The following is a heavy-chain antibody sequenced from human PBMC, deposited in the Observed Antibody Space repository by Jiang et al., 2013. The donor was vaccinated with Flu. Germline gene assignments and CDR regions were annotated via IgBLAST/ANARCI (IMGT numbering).Heavy chain of an antibody. Sequence: RLSCAASGFTFSNFAMSWVRQAPGKGLEWVSTIGGTGNLIYYADSVKGRFTISRDNSKDTLYLQMNSLRAEDTATYYCARERWSGTYPKFDYWGRGTLVTVSS. D-gene: IGHD1-26*01. J-gene: IGHJ4*02. V-gene: IGHV3-23*01. CDR3: ARERWSGTYPKFDY. CDR2: IGGTGNLI. CDR1: GFTFSNFA.